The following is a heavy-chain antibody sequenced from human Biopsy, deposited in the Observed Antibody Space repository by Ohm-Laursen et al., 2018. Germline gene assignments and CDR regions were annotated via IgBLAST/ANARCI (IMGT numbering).Heavy chain of an antibody. D-gene: IGHD3-10*01. J-gene: IGHJ6*02. Sequence: SQTLSLTCSVSGASMTDYFWSWIWQPAGKGLEWIGRAYPSGTTYYNPSLKGRVTISIDASKNQLSLKVTSVTAADTAVFCCAGSRGHYFNGLDVWGQGTTVTVSS. CDR3: AGSRGHYFNGLDV. V-gene: IGHV4-4*07. CDR2: AYPSGTT. CDR1: GASMTDYF.